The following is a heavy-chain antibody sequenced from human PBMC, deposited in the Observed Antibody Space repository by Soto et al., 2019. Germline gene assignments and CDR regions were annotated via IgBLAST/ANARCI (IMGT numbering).Heavy chain of an antibody. CDR3: ASGEGGTIFGVVIS. V-gene: IGHV4-31*03. J-gene: IGHJ3*01. Sequence: QVQLQESGPGLVKPSQTLSLTCTVSGGSITSGGYYWSWIRQHPGKGLEWIGYIYYSGSTYYNPSLKRRVTITVGTSKNQFSLKLSSVTAADTAVYYCASGEGGTIFGVVISWGQGTMVTVSS. CDR1: GGSITSGGYY. D-gene: IGHD3-3*01. CDR2: IYYSGST.